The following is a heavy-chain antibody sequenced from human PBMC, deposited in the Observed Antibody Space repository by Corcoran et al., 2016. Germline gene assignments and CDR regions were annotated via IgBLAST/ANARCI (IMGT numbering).Heavy chain of an antibody. CDR1: GLIVSSNY. J-gene: IGHJ6*02. CDR2: IYSGGGT. D-gene: IGHD3-10*01. V-gene: IGHV3-53*01. Sequence: EVQLVESGGGLIQPGGSLRLSCAASGLIVSSNYMSWVRQAPGKGLEWVSVIYSGGGTYYADYVKGRFTISRDNSKDTLYLQMNSVGVEDTDVYYWAGEPNGGLRGMDVWGQGTTVTVSS. CDR3: AGEPNGGLRGMDV.